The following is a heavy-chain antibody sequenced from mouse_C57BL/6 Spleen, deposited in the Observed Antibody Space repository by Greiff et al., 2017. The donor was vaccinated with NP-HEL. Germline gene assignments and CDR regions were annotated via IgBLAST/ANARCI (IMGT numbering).Heavy chain of an antibody. CDR3: ARSRYDGYYVSWYFDV. V-gene: IGHV1-82*01. J-gene: IGHJ1*03. Sequence: QVQLQQSGPELVKPGASVKISCKASGYAFSSSWMNWVKQRPGKGLEWIGRIYPGDGDTNYNGKFKGKATLTADKSSSTAYMQLSSLTSEDSAVYFCARSRYDGYYVSWYFDVWGTGTTVTVSS. CDR1: GYAFSSSW. D-gene: IGHD2-3*01. CDR2: IYPGDGDT.